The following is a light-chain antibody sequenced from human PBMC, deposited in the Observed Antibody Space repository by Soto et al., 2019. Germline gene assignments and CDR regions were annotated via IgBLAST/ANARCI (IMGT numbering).Light chain of an antibody. CDR2: DAS. V-gene: IGKV3-11*01. J-gene: IGKJ4*01. Sequence: EIVLTQSPATLSLSPGERATLSCRASQSVSSYLTWYQQKPGQAPKVVIYDASNRATGIPARFSGSGSGTNFTLTISSLEPEDFAVYYCQQRRNWLTFGGGTKVEIK. CDR1: QSVSSY. CDR3: QQRRNWLT.